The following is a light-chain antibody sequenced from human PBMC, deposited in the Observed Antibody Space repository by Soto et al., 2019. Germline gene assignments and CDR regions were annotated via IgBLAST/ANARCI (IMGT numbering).Light chain of an antibody. Sequence: DIQMTQSRSSLSASVGDRVTITCRASQSISSYLNWYQQRPGKAPKLLIYAASSLQSGVPSRFSGSGSGTDFTLTISSLQPEDFATYYCQQSYSTLTWTFGQGTKVDIK. CDR3: QQSYSTLTWT. V-gene: IGKV1-39*01. CDR2: AAS. J-gene: IGKJ1*01. CDR1: QSISSY.